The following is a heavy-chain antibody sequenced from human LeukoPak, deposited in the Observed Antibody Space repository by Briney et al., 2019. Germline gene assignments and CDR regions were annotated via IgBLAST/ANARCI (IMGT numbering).Heavy chain of an antibody. V-gene: IGHV3-30-3*01. CDR1: GFTFSSYA. CDR2: ISYDGSNK. Sequence: GRSLRPSCAASGFTFSSYAMHWVRQAPGKGLEWVAVISYDGSNKYYADSVKGRFTISRDNSKNTLYLQMNSLRAEDTAVYYCARAMWVTMIVVVTAPWFDPWGQGTLVTVSS. CDR3: ARAMWVTMIVVVTAPWFDP. J-gene: IGHJ5*02. D-gene: IGHD3-22*01.